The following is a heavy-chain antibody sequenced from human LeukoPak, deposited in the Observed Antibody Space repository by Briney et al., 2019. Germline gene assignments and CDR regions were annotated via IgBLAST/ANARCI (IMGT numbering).Heavy chain of an antibody. CDR1: GFTFSGFA. V-gene: IGHV3-9*01. CDR3: AKDFRGNHYFDY. D-gene: IGHD5-12*01. CDR2: ISRDSGAI. Sequence: TGGSLRLSCAASGFTFSGFAMHWVRQAPGKGLEWVSGISRDSGAIGYADSVKGRFTISRDNAKNSLYLQMNSLRPEDTALYSCAKDFRGNHYFDYWGQGTLVTVSS. J-gene: IGHJ4*02.